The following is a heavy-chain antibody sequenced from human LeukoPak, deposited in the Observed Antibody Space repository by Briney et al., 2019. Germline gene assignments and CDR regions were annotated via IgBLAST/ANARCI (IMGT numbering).Heavy chain of an antibody. V-gene: IGHV4-39*01. CDR3: ASPKDIVVVPAAILDDAFDI. CDR1: GGSISRSSYY. D-gene: IGHD2-2*02. J-gene: IGHJ3*02. Sequence: SETLSLTCTVSGGSISRSSYYWGWIRQPPGTGLEWIGSIYYSGSTYYNPSLKSRVTISVDTSKNQFSLKLSSVTAADTAVYYCASPKDIVVVPAAILDDAFDIWGQGTMVTVSS. CDR2: IYYSGST.